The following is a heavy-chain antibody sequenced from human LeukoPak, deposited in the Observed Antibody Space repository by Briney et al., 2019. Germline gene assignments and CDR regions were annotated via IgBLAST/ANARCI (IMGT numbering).Heavy chain of an antibody. J-gene: IGHJ3*02. V-gene: IGHV4-59*01. Sequence: SETLSLTCTVSGGSISSYYWSWIRQPPGKGLEWIGYIYYSGSTNYNPSLKSRVTISVDTSKNQFSLKLSSVTAEDTAVYYCACGYDYNAFDIWGQGTMVTVSS. CDR3: ACGYDYNAFDI. CDR2: IYYSGST. D-gene: IGHD5-12*01. CDR1: GGSISSYY.